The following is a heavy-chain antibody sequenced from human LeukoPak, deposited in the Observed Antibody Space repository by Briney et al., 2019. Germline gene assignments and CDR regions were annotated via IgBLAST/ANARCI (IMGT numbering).Heavy chain of an antibody. CDR1: GFTFSSYA. Sequence: GGSLRLSCAASGFTFSSYAMHWVRQAPGKGLEYVSAISSNGGSTISRDNSKNTLHLQMGSLRAEDMAVYYCARGGPAVAYDYWGQGTLVTVSS. V-gene: IGHV3-64*01. CDR2: ISSNGGS. CDR3: ARGGPAVAYDY. D-gene: IGHD2-2*01. J-gene: IGHJ4*02.